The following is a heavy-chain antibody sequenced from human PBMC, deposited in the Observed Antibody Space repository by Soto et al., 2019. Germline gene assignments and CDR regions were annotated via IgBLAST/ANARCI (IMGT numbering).Heavy chain of an antibody. CDR1: GGSISSGGYY. CDR2: IYYSGST. CDR3: ARAPDSGYSYGPTEYYFDD. Sequence: SETLSLTCTVSGGSISSGGYYWSWIRQHPGKGLERIGYIYYSGSTYYNPSLKSRVTISVDTSKNQFSLKLSSVTAADTAVYYCARAPDSGYSYGPTEYYFDDWAQGTLVTVSS. D-gene: IGHD5-18*01. J-gene: IGHJ4*02. V-gene: IGHV4-31*03.